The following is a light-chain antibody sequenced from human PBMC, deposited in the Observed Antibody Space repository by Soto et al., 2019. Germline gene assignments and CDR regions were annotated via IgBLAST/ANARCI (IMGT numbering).Light chain of an antibody. Sequence: DIQMTQSPSTLSGSVGDRVTITCPASQTISSWLAWYQQKPGKAPKLLIYKASTLKSGVPSRFSGSGSGTEFTLTISSLQPDDFATYYCQHLISYSEAFGPGTKVELK. V-gene: IGKV1-5*03. CDR3: QHLISYSEA. CDR1: QTISSW. CDR2: KAS. J-gene: IGKJ1*01.